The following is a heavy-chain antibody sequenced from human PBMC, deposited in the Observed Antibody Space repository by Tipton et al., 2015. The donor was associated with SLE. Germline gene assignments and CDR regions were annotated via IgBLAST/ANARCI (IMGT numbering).Heavy chain of an antibody. Sequence: SLRLSCAASGFTFSSYSMNWVRQAPGKGLEWVSTIGDSGDNTYYADSVKGRFTISRDYSKNTLYLQMNSLRAEDTAVYYCARGAVVDYYGSGRNGMDVWGQGTTVTVSS. CDR3: ARGAVVDYYGSGRNGMDV. J-gene: IGHJ6*02. CDR2: IGDSGDNT. D-gene: IGHD3-10*01. V-gene: IGHV3-23*01. CDR1: GFTFSSYS.